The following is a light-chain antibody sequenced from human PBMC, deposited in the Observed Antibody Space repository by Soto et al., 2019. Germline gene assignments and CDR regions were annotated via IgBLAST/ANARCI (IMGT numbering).Light chain of an antibody. J-gene: IGKJ1*01. Sequence: DIQMTQSPSSLSASVGDRVTITCRASQSISSYLNWYQQKPGNSPKVLLYGASILKTGVPSRFSGSGSGTDFTLTIRSLQPEDSATYYCQQCYSTPRTFGQRTKVEIK. CDR1: QSISSY. CDR3: QQCYSTPRT. CDR2: GAS. V-gene: IGKV1-39*01.